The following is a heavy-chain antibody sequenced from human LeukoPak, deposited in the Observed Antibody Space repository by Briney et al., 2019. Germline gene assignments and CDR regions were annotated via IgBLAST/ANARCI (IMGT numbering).Heavy chain of an antibody. CDR2: LYTSGST. V-gene: IGHV4-4*09. Sequence: SETLSLTCTVSGSIISYYWSWIRPPPGKGLEWIGYLYTSGSTNYNPSLKSRVTISVDTSKNQFSLDLSSVTAAGTAVYYCARQKCTSTSCLTKNAFDIWGQGTMVTVSS. CDR3: ARQKCTSTSCLTKNAFDI. CDR1: GSIISYY. D-gene: IGHD2-2*01. J-gene: IGHJ3*02.